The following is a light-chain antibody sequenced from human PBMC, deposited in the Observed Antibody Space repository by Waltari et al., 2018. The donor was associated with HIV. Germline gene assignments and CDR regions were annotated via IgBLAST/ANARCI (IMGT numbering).Light chain of an antibody. CDR2: EVY. V-gene: IGLV2-8*01. J-gene: IGLJ3*02. CDR3: SSYAGNYNLV. CDR1: SSDIGGYDF. Sequence: QSALTQPPSASGSPGQSVTISCTGSSSDIGGYDFVSWFQQHPGKAPKLVIYEVYKRPSVVPDRFSGSKSGNTASLTVSGLQAEDEAYYHCSSYAGNYNLVFGGGTKLTVL.